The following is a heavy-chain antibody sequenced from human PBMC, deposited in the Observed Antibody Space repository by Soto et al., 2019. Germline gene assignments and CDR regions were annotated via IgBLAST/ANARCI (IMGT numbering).Heavy chain of an antibody. CDR2: ISYDGSNK. D-gene: IGHD4-4*01. J-gene: IGHJ6*01. CDR1: GFTFSSYA. CDR3: ARVQAVYYYYGMDV. V-gene: IGHV3-30-3*01. Sequence: QVQLVESGGGVVQPGRSLRLSCAASGFTFSSYAMHWVRQAPGKGLEWVAVISYDGSNKYYADSVKGRFTISRDNSKNTLYLQMNSLRAEDTAVYYCARVQAVYYYYGMDVW.